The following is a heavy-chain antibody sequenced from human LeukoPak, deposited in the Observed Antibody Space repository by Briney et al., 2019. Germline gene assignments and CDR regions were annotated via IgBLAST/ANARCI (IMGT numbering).Heavy chain of an antibody. D-gene: IGHD6-19*01. Sequence: PGGSLRLSCVASGFTFNTYAMSWVRQAPGTGLEWVSSVSVSGDNTYYADSVKGRFTISRDDSKNTLVLHMNSLRAEDTAVYYCARGSGSGWPLDRWGQGALVTVSS. V-gene: IGHV3-23*01. CDR3: ARGSGSGWPLDR. CDR1: GFTFNTYA. CDR2: VSVSGDNT. J-gene: IGHJ5*02.